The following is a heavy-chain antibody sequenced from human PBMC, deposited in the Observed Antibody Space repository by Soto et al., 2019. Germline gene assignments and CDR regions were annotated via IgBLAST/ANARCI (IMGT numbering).Heavy chain of an antibody. Sequence: SVKVSCKVSGSRFSNYVISWVRQAPGHGLEWLGRIIPIFNSTKYAQSFQGRVTITADKSTSTASLELSSLRSDDTAVYYCAREGRGKKADYNGLVSLGYWGQGTLVTVSS. J-gene: IGHJ4*02. D-gene: IGHD2-8*01. V-gene: IGHV1-69*06. CDR3: AREGRGKKADYNGLVSLGY. CDR2: IIPIFNST. CDR1: GSRFSNYV.